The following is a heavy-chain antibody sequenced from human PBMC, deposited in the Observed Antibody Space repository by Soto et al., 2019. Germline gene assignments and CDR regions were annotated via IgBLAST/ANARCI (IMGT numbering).Heavy chain of an antibody. J-gene: IGHJ4*02. CDR2: IYYSGST. CDR1: GGSISSGDYY. CDR3: AGIRGYTYGSVDY. Sequence: QVQLQESGPGLVKPSQTLSLTCTVSGGSISSGDYYWSWIRQPPGKGLEWIGYIYYSGSTYYNPSLKSRVTISVDTSKNQFSLKLSSVTAADTALYYCAGIRGYTYGSVDYWGQGTLVTVSS. D-gene: IGHD5-18*01. V-gene: IGHV4-30-4*08.